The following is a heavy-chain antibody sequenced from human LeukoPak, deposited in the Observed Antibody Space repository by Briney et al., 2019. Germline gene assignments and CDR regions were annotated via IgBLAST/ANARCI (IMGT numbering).Heavy chain of an antibody. D-gene: IGHD2-15*01. CDR3: ASGAYPGYCSGGSCYPSGY. CDR2: ISAYNGNT. CDR1: GYTFTSYG. J-gene: IGHJ4*02. V-gene: IGHV1-18*01. Sequence: GASVKVSCKASGYTFTSYGISWVRQAPGQGLEWMGWISAYNGNTNYAQKLQGRVTMTTDTSTSTAYMELRSLRSDDTAVYYCASGAYPGYCSGGSCYPSGYWGQGTLVTVSS.